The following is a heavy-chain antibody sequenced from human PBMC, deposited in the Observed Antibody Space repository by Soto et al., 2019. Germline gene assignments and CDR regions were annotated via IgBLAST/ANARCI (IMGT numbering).Heavy chain of an antibody. CDR2: ISSSSSTI. V-gene: IGHV3-48*02. J-gene: IGHJ6*02. CDR1: GFTFSSYS. Sequence: EVQLVESGGGSVQPGGSLRLSCAASGFTFSSYSMNWVRQAPGKGPEWVSYISSSSSTIYYADSVKGRFTISRDNAKNSLYLQMNSLRDEDTAVYYCARPEYSSSSYGMDVWGQGTTVTVSS. D-gene: IGHD6-6*01. CDR3: ARPEYSSSSYGMDV.